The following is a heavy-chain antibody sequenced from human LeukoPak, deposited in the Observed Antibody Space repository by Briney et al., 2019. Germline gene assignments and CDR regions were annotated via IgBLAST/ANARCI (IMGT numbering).Heavy chain of an antibody. CDR1: GGSISGFY. CDR2: INPNGGT. D-gene: IGHD4-17*01. Sequence: PSETLSLTCTVSGGSISGFYWSWIRQPAGKGLEWIGRINPNGGTNYNPSLKSRVTMSTDTSSNKFSLKLRSVTAADTAVYYCAGEYGDLDYWGRGTLATVSP. J-gene: IGHJ4*02. V-gene: IGHV4-4*07. CDR3: AGEYGDLDY.